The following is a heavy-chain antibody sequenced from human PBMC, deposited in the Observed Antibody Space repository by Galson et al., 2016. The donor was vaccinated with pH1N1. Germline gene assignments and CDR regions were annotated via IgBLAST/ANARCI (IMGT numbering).Heavy chain of an antibody. CDR3: ARAPFGVHAF. V-gene: IGHV3-7*01. CDR2: INQDGSKQ. CDR1: GFTFTTYW. D-gene: IGHD3-3*01. Sequence: SLRLSCAASGFTFTTYWMNWVRQAPGKGLEWVANINQDGSKQYYVDSVKGRFTVSRDNAKNSLSLQMNSLRAEDTALYYCARAPFGVHAFWGQGTLVTVSS. J-gene: IGHJ4*02.